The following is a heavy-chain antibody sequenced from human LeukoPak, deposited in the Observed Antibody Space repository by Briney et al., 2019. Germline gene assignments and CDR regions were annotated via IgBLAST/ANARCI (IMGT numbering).Heavy chain of an antibody. V-gene: IGHV3-30*03. CDR3: ARPGIAAAGTGYFDY. CDR2: ISYDGSNK. D-gene: IGHD6-13*01. Sequence: PGRSLRLSCAASGFTFSSYGMHWVRQAPGKGLEWVAVISYDGSNKYYADSVKGRFTISRDNSKNTLYLQMNSLRAEDTAAYYCARPGIAAAGTGYFDYWGQGTLVTVSS. CDR1: GFTFSSYG. J-gene: IGHJ4*02.